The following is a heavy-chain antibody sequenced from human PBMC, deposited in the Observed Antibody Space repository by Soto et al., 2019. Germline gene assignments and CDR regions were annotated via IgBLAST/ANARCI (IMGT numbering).Heavy chain of an antibody. D-gene: IGHD6-6*01. CDR2: IYYSGST. J-gene: IGHJ5*02. CDR3: ARQLIAARDNWFDP. CDR1: GGSISSSSYY. V-gene: IGHV4-39*01. Sequence: SETLSLTCTVSGGSISSSSYYWGWIRQPPGKGLEWTGSIYYSGSTYYNPSLKSRVTISVDTSKNQFSLKLSSVTAADTAVYYCARQLIAARDNWFDPWGQGTPVTVSS.